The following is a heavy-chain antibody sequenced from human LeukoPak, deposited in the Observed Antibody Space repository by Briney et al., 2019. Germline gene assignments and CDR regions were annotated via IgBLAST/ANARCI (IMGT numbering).Heavy chain of an antibody. Sequence: SETLSLTCTVSGGSISSSSYYWGWIRQSPGKGLEWIGYIYYSGSTNYNPSLKSRVTMSVDTSKNQFSLKLSSVTAADTAVYYCARNRDGYNSFDYWGQGTLVTVSS. CDR1: GGSISSSSYY. CDR2: IYYSGST. V-gene: IGHV4-61*05. D-gene: IGHD5-24*01. J-gene: IGHJ4*02. CDR3: ARNRDGYNSFDY.